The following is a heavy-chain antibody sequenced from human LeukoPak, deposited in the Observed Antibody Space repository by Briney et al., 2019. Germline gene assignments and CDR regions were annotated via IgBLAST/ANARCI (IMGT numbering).Heavy chain of an antibody. D-gene: IGHD3-22*01. CDR3: AKEYADSSGYYYGFDY. V-gene: IGHV3-30*18. J-gene: IGHJ4*02. CDR1: GFTFSSYG. Sequence: GRSLRLSCAASGFTFSSYGMHWVRQAPGKGLEWVAVISYDGSNKYYADSVKGRFTISRDNSKNTLYLQMNSLRAEDTAVYYCAKEYADSSGYYYGFDYWGQGTLVTVSS. CDR2: ISYDGSNK.